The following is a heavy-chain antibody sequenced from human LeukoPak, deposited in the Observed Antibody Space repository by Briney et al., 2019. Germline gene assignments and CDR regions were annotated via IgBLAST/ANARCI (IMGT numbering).Heavy chain of an antibody. CDR3: TKRTPEYSSSWCLDY. CDR2: IDGSGVTT. D-gene: IGHD6-13*01. V-gene: IGHV3-23*01. Sequence: VGSLRLSCAASGFTFSSNTMSWVRQAPGRGLAWVSAIDGSGVTTFYADSVKGRFTISRDNSKNTLFLQMNSLRAEDTAIYYCTKRTPEYSSSWCLDYWGQGTLVTVSS. J-gene: IGHJ4*02. CDR1: GFTFSSNT.